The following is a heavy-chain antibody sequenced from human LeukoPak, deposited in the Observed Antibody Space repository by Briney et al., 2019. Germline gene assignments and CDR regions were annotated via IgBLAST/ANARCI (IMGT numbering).Heavy chain of an antibody. D-gene: IGHD3-16*01. J-gene: IGHJ5*02. CDR2: IYHSGST. V-gene: IGHV4-30-2*01. Sequence: SETLSLTCAVSGGSISSGGYSWSWIRQPPGKGLEWIGYIYHSGSTYYNPSLKSRVTISVDRSKNQFSLKLSSVTAADTAVYYCATLSIMITFGGVSAWFDPWGQGTLVTVSS. CDR3: ATLSIMITFGGVSAWFDP. CDR1: GGSISSGGYS.